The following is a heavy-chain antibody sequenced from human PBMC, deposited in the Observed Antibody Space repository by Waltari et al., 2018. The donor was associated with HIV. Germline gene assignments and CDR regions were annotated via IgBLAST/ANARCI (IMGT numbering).Heavy chain of an antibody. V-gene: IGHV4-4*07. CDR1: GGTISSYY. CDR3: ARDMYDYGDYYYYYGMDV. D-gene: IGHD4-17*01. CDR2: IYTSGST. J-gene: IGHJ6*02. Sequence: QVQLQESGPGLVKPSETPSLTCTVSGGTISSYYCSWIRQPAGKGLEWIGRIYTSGSTNYNPSLKSRVTMSVDTSKNQFSLKLSSVTAADTAVYYCARDMYDYGDYYYYYGMDVWGQGTTVTVSS.